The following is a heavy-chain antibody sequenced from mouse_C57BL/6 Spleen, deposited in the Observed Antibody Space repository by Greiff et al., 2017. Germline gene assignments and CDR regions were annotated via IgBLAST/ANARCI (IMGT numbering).Heavy chain of an antibody. CDR2: IDPSDSYT. V-gene: IGHV1-50*01. D-gene: IGHD2-3*01. CDR3: ARWHDGDYGYAMDY. J-gene: IGHJ4*01. CDR1: GYTFTSYW. Sequence: QVQLQQPGAELVKPGASVKLSCKASGYTFTSYWMQWVKQRPGQGLEWIGEIDPSDSYTNYNQKFKGKATLTVDTSSSTAYMQLSSLTSEDSAVYYCARWHDGDYGYAMDYWGQGTSVTVSS.